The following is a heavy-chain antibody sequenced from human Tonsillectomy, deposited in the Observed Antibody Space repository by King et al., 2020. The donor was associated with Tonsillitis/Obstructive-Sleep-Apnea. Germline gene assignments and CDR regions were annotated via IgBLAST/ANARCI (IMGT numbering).Heavy chain of an antibody. Sequence: QLVQSGAEVKKPGASVKVSCKASGYIFSTYGISWVRQAPGQGPEWMGWISGYNGNTNYAQKFQGRVTMTTDTSSSTAYMELRGLRSDDTAVYYCARVYDSVWESYRYIDYWGQGTLVTVSS. CDR3: ARVYDSVWESYRYIDY. D-gene: IGHD3-16*02. J-gene: IGHJ4*02. V-gene: IGHV1-18*01. CDR1: GYIFSTYG. CDR2: ISGYNGNT.